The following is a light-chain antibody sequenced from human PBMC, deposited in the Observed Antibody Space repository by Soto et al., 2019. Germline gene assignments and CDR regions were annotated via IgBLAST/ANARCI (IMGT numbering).Light chain of an antibody. Sequence: EIVLTQSPGTLSLSPGERATLSRRASQSVSSSYLAWYQQKPGHAPRLLIYGASSRATGIPDRFSGSGSGTDFTLTISRLEPEDFAVYYCQQYGSSPYTLGQGTKLEIK. J-gene: IGKJ2*01. V-gene: IGKV3-20*01. CDR2: GAS. CDR1: QSVSSSY. CDR3: QQYGSSPYT.